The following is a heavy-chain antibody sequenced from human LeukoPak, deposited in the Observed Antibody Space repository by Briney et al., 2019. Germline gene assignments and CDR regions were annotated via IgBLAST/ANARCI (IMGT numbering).Heavy chain of an antibody. CDR1: GFTFSTYE. V-gene: IGHV3-48*03. J-gene: IGHJ4*02. D-gene: IGHD6-19*01. Sequence: EGSLRLSCEASGFTFSTYEMNWVRQTPGKGLEWVSCIGSSGSTIYYADSVKGRFTISRDNAKNSLYLQMNSLRAEDTAVYYCARDYTGWSLGYWGQGTLVTVSS. CDR3: ARDYTGWSLGY. CDR2: IGSSGSTI.